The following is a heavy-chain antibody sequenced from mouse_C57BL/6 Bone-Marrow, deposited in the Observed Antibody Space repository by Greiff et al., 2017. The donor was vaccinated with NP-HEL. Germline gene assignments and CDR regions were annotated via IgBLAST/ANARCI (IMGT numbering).Heavy chain of an antibody. CDR3: ARLRYYGSSYCAMDY. D-gene: IGHD1-1*01. V-gene: IGHV1-69*01. J-gene: IGHJ4*01. Sequence: QVHVKQPGAELVMPGASVKLSCKASGYTFTSYWMHWVKQRPGQGLEWIGEIDPSDSYTNYNQKFKGKSTLTVDKSSSTAYMQLSSLTSEDSAVYYCARLRYYGSSYCAMDYWGQGTSVTVSS. CDR1: GYTFTSYW. CDR2: IDPSDSYT.